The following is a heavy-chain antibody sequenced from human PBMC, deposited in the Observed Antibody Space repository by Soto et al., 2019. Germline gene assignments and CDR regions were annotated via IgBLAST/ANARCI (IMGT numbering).Heavy chain of an antibody. Sequence: SETLSLTCAVYGGSFSGYYWSWIRQPPGKGLEWIGEINHSGSTNYNPSLKSRVTISVDTSKNQFSLKLRSVTAADTAVYYCARVTYYDFWSGSYYYGMDVWGQGTTVTVSS. CDR2: INHSGST. V-gene: IGHV4-34*01. D-gene: IGHD3-3*01. CDR3: ARVTYYDFWSGSYYYGMDV. J-gene: IGHJ6*02. CDR1: GGSFSGYY.